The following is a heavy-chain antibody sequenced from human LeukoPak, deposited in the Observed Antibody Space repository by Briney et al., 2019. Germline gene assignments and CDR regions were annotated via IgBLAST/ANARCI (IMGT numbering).Heavy chain of an antibody. V-gene: IGHV3-23*01. D-gene: IGHD6-13*01. CDR2: ISGSGGST. CDR1: GFSFSIFA. Sequence: GGSLRLSCVASGFSFSIFAMHWVRQAPGKGLEWVSGISGSGGSTYYADSVKGRFTISRDNSKNTLYLQMDSLRAEDTAVYYCAKDRVYSSSWYGGLDYWGQGTLVTVSS. J-gene: IGHJ4*02. CDR3: AKDRVYSSSWYGGLDY.